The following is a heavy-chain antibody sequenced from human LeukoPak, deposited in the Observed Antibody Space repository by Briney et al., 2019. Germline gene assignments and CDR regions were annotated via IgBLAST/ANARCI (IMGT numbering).Heavy chain of an antibody. CDR3: ARAHIAVAGTPPMGY. CDR1: GFTFSSYE. V-gene: IGHV3-48*03. CDR2: ISSSGSTI. Sequence: GGSLRLSCAASGFTFSSYEMNWVRQAPGKGLEWVSYISSSGSTIYYGDSVKGRFTISRDNAENSLYLQMNSLRAEDTAVYYCARAHIAVAGTPPMGYWGQGTLVTVSS. D-gene: IGHD6-19*01. J-gene: IGHJ4*02.